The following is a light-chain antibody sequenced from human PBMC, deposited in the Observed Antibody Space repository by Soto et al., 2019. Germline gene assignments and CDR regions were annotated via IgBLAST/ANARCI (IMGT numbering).Light chain of an antibody. CDR1: QIVSSSY. J-gene: IGKJ5*01. CDR2: DAS. CDR3: QKYNNWPIN. V-gene: IGKV3D-15*01. Sequence: EIVFTHSPFTLSLSPVERATLSFMASQIVSSSYLAWYQQKPGQAPRLLIYDASTRATGTPARFSGSGSGTKFTLSISSLQSEDFAVYYCQKYNNWPINFGQGTRLEIK.